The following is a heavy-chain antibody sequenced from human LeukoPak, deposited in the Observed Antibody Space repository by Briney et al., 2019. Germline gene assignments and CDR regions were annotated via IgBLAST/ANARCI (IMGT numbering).Heavy chain of an antibody. Sequence: KPSETLSLTCTVSGGSISSYYWSWIRQPPGKGLEWIGYIYYSGSTNYNPSLKSRVTTSVDTSKNQLSLKLSSVTAADTAVYYCARVPGVAVAGNYYYYGMDVWGQGTTVTVSS. CDR1: GGSISSYY. V-gene: IGHV4-59*01. J-gene: IGHJ6*02. CDR2: IYYSGST. D-gene: IGHD6-19*01. CDR3: ARVPGVAVAGNYYYYGMDV.